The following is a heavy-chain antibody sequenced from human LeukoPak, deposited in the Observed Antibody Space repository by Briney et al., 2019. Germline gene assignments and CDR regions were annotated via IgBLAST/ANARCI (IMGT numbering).Heavy chain of an antibody. V-gene: IGHV3-7*01. Sequence: GSLRLSCVASGFTFSSYWMSWVRQAPGKGLEWVANIKQDGSEKYYVDSVKGRFTISRDNAKKSLYLQMNSLRAEDTAMYYCATSLGIDTTMIFDYWGQGTLVTVSS. CDR2: IKQDGSEK. CDR3: ATSLGIDTTMIFDY. CDR1: GFTFSSYW. J-gene: IGHJ4*02. D-gene: IGHD5-18*01.